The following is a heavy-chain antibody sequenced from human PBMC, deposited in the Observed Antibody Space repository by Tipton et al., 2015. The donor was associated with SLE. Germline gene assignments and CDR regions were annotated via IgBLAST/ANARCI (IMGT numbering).Heavy chain of an antibody. Sequence: LRLSCTVSGGPVGGYYWSWIRQLPGKGLEWVGYIRYSGSTSYNPSLRSRVITSLDMSKKQFSLKVTSVTAADTAVYYCARLFTAFDIWGQGTMVTVSS. V-gene: IGHV4-59*02. CDR3: ARLFTAFDI. J-gene: IGHJ3*02. CDR1: GGPVGGYY. CDR2: IRYSGST.